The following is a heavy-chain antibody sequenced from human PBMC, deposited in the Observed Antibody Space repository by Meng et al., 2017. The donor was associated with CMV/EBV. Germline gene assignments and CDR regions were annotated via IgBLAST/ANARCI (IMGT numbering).Heavy chain of an antibody. J-gene: IGHJ4*02. D-gene: IGHD2-15*01. V-gene: IGHV1-2*06. CDR1: GYTFTGYY. CDR2: INPNSGGT. CDR3: ARETDCSGGSCFATACDY. Sequence: GESLKISCKASGYTFTGYYMHWVRQAPGQGLEWMGRINPNSGGTNYAQKFQGRVTMTRDTSISTAYMELSRLRSDDTAVYYCARETDCSGGSCFATACDYWGQGTLVTVSS.